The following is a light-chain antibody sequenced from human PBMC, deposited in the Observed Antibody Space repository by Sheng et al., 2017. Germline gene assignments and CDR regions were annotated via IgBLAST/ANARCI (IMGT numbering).Light chain of an antibody. CDR3: NSYTSSSTLV. V-gene: IGLV2-14*03. J-gene: IGLJ2*01. Sequence: QSALTQPASVSGSPGQSITISCTGTSSDIGRYNYVSWYQQHPGKAPKLMIYDVSNRPSGVSNRFSGSKSGNTASLTISGLQADDEADYYCNSYTSSSTLVFGGGTKLTVL. CDR1: SSDIGRYNY. CDR2: DVS.